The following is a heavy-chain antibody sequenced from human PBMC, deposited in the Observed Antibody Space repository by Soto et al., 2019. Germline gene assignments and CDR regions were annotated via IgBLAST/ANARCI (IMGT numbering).Heavy chain of an antibody. CDR1: GGSISSGDYY. D-gene: IGHD2-2*01. J-gene: IGHJ4*02. Sequence: SETLSLTCTVSGGSISSGDYYWSWIRQPPGKGLEWIGYIYYSGSTYFNPSLKSRATLSVDTSKNQFSLNLSSVTAADTAVYYCVRYCSTTKCPFDYWGQGTLVTVSS. V-gene: IGHV4-30-4*01. CDR2: IYYSGST. CDR3: VRYCSTTKCPFDY.